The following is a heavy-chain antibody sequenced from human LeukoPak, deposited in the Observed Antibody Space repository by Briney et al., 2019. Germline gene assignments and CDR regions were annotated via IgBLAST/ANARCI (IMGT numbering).Heavy chain of an antibody. Sequence: ASVKVSCKASGYTFTGYYMHWVRQAPGQGLEWMGWINPNSGGTNYAQKFQGRVTMTRDTSISTAYMELSRLRSDDTAVYYCARGSGYSYGPLCDYVWGSYRYGLDYWGQGTLVTVSS. CDR3: ARGSGYSYGPLCDYVWGSYRYGLDY. V-gene: IGHV1-2*02. J-gene: IGHJ4*02. CDR2: INPNSGGT. D-gene: IGHD3-16*02. CDR1: GYTFTGYY.